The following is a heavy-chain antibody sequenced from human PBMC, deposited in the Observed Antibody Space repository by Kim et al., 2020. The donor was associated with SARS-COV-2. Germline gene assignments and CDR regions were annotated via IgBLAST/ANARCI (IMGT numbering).Heavy chain of an antibody. CDR3: ARYAAGEYYFDY. CDR2: K. D-gene: IGHD6-13*01. V-gene: IGHV3-30*01. Sequence: KYYAYAVKGRFTISRDNSKNPLYLQMNSLRAEDTAVYYCARYAAGEYYFDYWGQGTLVTVSS. J-gene: IGHJ4*02.